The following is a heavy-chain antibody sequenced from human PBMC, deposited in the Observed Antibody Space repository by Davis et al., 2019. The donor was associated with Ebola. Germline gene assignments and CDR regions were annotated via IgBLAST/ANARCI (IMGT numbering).Heavy chain of an antibody. V-gene: IGHV3-7*01. J-gene: IGHJ3*01. CDR3: ARGGYYDSSGYSHAAFDL. CDR1: GFIFRNYV. D-gene: IGHD3-22*01. Sequence: GESLKISCAASGFIFRNYVMSWVRQAPGKGLEWVANIKQDGSEKYYVDSVKGRFTISRDNAKNSLYLQMNSLRVEDTAVYHCARGGYYDSSGYSHAAFDLWGQGTMVTVSS. CDR2: IKQDGSEK.